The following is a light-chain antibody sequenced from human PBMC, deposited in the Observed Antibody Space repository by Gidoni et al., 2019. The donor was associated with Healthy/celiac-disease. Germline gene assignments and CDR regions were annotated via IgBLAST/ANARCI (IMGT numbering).Light chain of an antibody. CDR3: QVWDSSSDHPGV. CDR2: DDG. CDR1: NIGRKS. Sequence: SYVLTQPPSVSVAPGKTARFTCGGNNIGRKSVHWYQQKPGQAPVLVVYDDGDRPSGSPERVSGSNSGNTATLTISRVEAGDEADYYCQVWDSSSDHPGVFGGGTKLTVL. V-gene: IGLV3-21*03. J-gene: IGLJ2*01.